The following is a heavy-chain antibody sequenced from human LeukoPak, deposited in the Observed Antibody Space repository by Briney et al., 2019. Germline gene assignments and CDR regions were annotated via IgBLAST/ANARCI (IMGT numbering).Heavy chain of an antibody. D-gene: IGHD5/OR15-5a*01. CDR2: ISSSSSYI. CDR1: GFTFSSYS. CDR3: ARGLPDGFSGVIAY. V-gene: IGHV3-21*01. J-gene: IGHJ4*02. Sequence: GGSLRLSCAASGFTFSSYSMNWVRQAPGKGLEWVSSISSSSSYIYYADSVKGRFTISRDNAKNSLYLKMNSLRAEDTAAYYCARGLPDGFSGVIAYWGKGTMVTVSS.